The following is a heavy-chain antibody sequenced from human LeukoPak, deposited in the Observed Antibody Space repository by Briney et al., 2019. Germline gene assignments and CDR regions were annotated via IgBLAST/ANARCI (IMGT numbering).Heavy chain of an antibody. J-gene: IGHJ4*02. D-gene: IGHD3-10*01. CDR1: GFTFGDYA. CDR3: TRVYYGSGSYQYYFDY. V-gene: IGHV3-49*04. CDR2: IRSKAYGGTT. Sequence: PGGSLRLPCTASGFTFGDYAMSWVRQAPGKGLEWVGFIRSKAYGGTTEYAASVKGRFTISRDDSKSIAYLQMNSLKTEDTAVYYCTRVYYGSGSYQYYFDYWGQGTLVTVSS.